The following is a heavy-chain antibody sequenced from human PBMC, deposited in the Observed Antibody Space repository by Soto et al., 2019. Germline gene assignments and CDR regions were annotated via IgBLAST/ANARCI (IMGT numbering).Heavy chain of an antibody. V-gene: IGHV4-39*01. J-gene: IGHJ4*02. CDR1: GSSISSSSYY. D-gene: IGHD5-18*01. CDR2: IYYSGST. CDR3: ARARLGYSYGYTFDY. Sequence: QLQLQESGPGLVKPSETLSLTCTVSGSSISSSSYYWGWIRQPPGKGLEWIGSIYYSGSTYYNPSLKSRVTISVDTAKSQISLKLRSVTAADTAVYYCARARLGYSYGYTFDYWGQGTLVTVSS.